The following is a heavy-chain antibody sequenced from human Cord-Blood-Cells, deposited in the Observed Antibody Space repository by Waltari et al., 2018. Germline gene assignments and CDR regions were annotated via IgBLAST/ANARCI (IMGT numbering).Heavy chain of an antibody. CDR1: GYTITGYY. D-gene: IGHD2-15*01. CDR3: ARSFYCSGGSCYDAFDI. V-gene: IGHV1-2*02. Sequence: QVQLVQSGAEVKKPGASVKVPCKASGYTITGYYLPWGRQAPGQGLEWMGWINPNSGGTNYAQKFQGRVTMTRDTSISTAYMELSRLRSDDTAVYYCARSFYCSGGSCYDAFDIWGQGTMVTVSS. CDR2: INPNSGGT. J-gene: IGHJ3*02.